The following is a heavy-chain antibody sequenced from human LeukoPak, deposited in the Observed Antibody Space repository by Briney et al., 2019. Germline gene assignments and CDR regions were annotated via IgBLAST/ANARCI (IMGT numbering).Heavy chain of an antibody. V-gene: IGHV3-33*03. Sequence: PGRSLRLSCVASGFTFSSYGMHWVRQAPGKGLEWVAVIWYGGNNEYYADSVKGRFTISKDNSKSTLYLQMNSLRPEDTAVYYCAKEMETIFGVLRSFDYWGQGSLVTVSS. D-gene: IGHD3-3*01. J-gene: IGHJ4*02. CDR2: IWYGGNNE. CDR3: AKEMETIFGVLRSFDY. CDR1: GFTFSSYG.